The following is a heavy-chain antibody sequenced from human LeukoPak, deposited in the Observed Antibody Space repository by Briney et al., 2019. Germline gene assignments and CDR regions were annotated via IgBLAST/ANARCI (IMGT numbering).Heavy chain of an antibody. CDR1: GYILTNYW. J-gene: IGHJ4*02. CDR3: ASGRDSCGSFDY. CDR2: LSPGDSGA. Sequence: GESLKISCKGSGYILTNYWIGWVRQMPGKGLELMGILSPGDSGATYNPSFQGQVTISADKSISTAYLQWSSLKASDTAMYYCASGRDSCGSFDYWGQGTLVTVSS. V-gene: IGHV5-51*01. D-gene: IGHD3-22*01.